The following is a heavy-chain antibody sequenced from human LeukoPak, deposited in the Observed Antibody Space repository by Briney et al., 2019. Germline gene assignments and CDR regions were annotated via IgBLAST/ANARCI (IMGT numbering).Heavy chain of an antibody. V-gene: IGHV4-38-2*02. CDR1: GDSISSDYY. D-gene: IGHD3-22*01. J-gene: IGHJ4*02. CDR2: IYHSGST. Sequence: SETLSLTCTVSGDSISSDYYWGWIRQPPGKGLEWIGSIYHSGSTYYNPSLNSRVTISVDTSKNQFSLKLTSVTAADTAVYYCAGVDYYESSGYHYAHYFDYWGQGTLVTVSS. CDR3: AGVDYYESSGYHYAHYFDY.